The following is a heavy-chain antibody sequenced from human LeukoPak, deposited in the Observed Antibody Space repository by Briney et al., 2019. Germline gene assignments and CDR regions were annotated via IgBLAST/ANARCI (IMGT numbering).Heavy chain of an antibody. CDR1: GFIFSSFA. CDR3: ARDPSFDY. Sequence: PGGSLRLSCATSGFIFSSFAMNWVRQAPGKGLEWVSYISRTSASIYYADSVKGRFTISRDNAKNSLFLQMNSLRDEDTAVYYCARDPSFDYWGQGTLVTVSS. J-gene: IGHJ4*02. V-gene: IGHV3-48*02. CDR2: ISRTSASI.